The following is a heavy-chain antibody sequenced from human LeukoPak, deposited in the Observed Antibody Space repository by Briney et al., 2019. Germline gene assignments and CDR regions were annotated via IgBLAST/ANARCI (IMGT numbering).Heavy chain of an antibody. CDR3: ARDKLSCSGGSCYSGAFDY. Sequence: KPSETLSLTCAVSGYSISSGYYWGWIRQPPGKGLEWIGYIYYSGSTYYNPSLKSRVTISVDTSKNQFSLKLSSVTAADTAVYYCARDKLSCSGGSCYSGAFDYWGQGTLVTVSS. V-gene: IGHV4-30-4*08. CDR1: GYSISSGYY. CDR2: IYYSGST. J-gene: IGHJ4*02. D-gene: IGHD2-15*01.